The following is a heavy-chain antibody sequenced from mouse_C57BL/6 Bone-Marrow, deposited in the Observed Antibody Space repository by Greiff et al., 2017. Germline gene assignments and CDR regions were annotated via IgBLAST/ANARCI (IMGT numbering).Heavy chain of an antibody. J-gene: IGHJ4*01. CDR1: GYTFTDYN. Sequence: VQLQQSGPELVKPGASVKIPCKASGYTFTDYNMDWVKQSHGKSLEWIGDINPNNGGTIYNQKFKGKATLTVDKYSRTAYMELRSLTSEDTAVYYCARNRDSSGYYAMDYWGQGTSVTVSS. CDR3: ARNRDSSGYYAMDY. V-gene: IGHV1-18*01. CDR2: INPNNGGT. D-gene: IGHD3-2*02.